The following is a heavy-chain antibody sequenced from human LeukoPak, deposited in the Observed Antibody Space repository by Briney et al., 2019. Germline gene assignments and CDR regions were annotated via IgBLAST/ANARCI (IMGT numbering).Heavy chain of an antibody. V-gene: IGHV4-59*08. Sequence: SETLSLICTASGGSISSYDWSWIRQPPGKGLEWIGYIYYSGSTKYNSSLKSRVTISLDTSKNQFSLKLSSVTAADTAVYYCARLSSGYYWDSWGQGTLVTVSS. CDR2: IYYSGST. J-gene: IGHJ4*02. CDR1: GGSISSYD. CDR3: ARLSSGYYWDS. D-gene: IGHD3-22*01.